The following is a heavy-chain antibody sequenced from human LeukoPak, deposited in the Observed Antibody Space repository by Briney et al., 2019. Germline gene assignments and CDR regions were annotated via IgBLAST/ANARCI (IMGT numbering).Heavy chain of an antibody. J-gene: IGHJ4*02. D-gene: IGHD4-17*01. CDR3: ARSDGASSDY. V-gene: IGHV3-21*01. CDR1: GFTFSTYS. CDR2: ISGSSSFI. Sequence: GGYLRLFCVASGFTFSTYSMSWVRQAPGQGLQWVSSISGSSSFISYADSVKGRFTISRDNAKNSLYLQMNSLRDEDTAVYYCARSDGASSDYWGQGTLVTVSS.